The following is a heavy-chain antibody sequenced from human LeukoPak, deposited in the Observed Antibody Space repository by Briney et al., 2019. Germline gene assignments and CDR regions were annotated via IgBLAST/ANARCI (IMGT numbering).Heavy chain of an antibody. J-gene: IGHJ6*03. CDR1: GFTFSSYG. D-gene: IGHD3-10*01. CDR3: ARESTHWGVYYYYMDV. CDR2: ISGSGGST. V-gene: IGHV3-23*01. Sequence: GGSLRLSCAASGFTFSSYGMSWVRQAPGKGLEWVSAISGSGGSTYYADSVKGRFTISRDNSKNTLYLQMNSLRAEDTAVYYCARESTHWGVYYYYMDVWGKGTTVTVSS.